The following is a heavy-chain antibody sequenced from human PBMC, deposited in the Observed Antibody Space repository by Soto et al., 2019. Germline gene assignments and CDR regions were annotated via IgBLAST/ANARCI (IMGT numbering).Heavy chain of an antibody. CDR3: AREANCSDGICYSEYFQR. CDR2: VNPSGGST. V-gene: IGHV1-46*01. D-gene: IGHD2-15*01. CDR1: GYIFTAYS. Sequence: ASVKVSCKASGYIFTAYSMHWVRQAPGQGLEWMGVVNPSGGSTNYAQKFQGRITMTRDTSTSTVYMDLSSLTSEDTAVYCCAREANCSDGICYSEYFQRWGQGTLVTVYS. J-gene: IGHJ1*01.